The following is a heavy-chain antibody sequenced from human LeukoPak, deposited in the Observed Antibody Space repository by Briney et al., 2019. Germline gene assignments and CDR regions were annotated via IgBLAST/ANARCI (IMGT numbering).Heavy chain of an antibody. J-gene: IGHJ6*03. CDR3: ARGATVTTILFYYYYYMDV. CDR2: INHSGST. V-gene: IGHV4-34*01. CDR1: GASFSGSY. Sequence: SQTLSLTCAVDGASFSGSYWSWVRQPPGKGLEWHGEINHSGSTNYNPSLKGRVTISVETSRNQCFRKRTSLTATDTAVYYCARGATVTTILFYYYYYMDVWGKGTTVTVSS. D-gene: IGHD4-17*01.